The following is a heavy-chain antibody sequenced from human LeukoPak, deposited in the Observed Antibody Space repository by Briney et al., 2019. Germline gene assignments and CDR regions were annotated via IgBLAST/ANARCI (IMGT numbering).Heavy chain of an antibody. CDR2: IYAGGNT. Sequence: SETLSLTCTVSGGSISSYYWNWIRQPAGKGLEWIGRIYAGGNTNYNPSLKSRVTMSVDTSKNQFSLKLSSVTAADTAVYYCARSAIHSGYYYPAKLVFDYWGQGTLVTVSS. J-gene: IGHJ4*02. D-gene: IGHD3-22*01. CDR3: ARSAIHSGYYYPAKLVFDY. V-gene: IGHV4-4*07. CDR1: GGSISSYY.